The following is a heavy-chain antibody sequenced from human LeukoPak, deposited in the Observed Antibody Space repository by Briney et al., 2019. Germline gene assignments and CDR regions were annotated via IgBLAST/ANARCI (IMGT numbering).Heavy chain of an antibody. CDR1: GGSFSGYY. V-gene: IGHV4-34*01. J-gene: IGHJ4*02. Sequence: PSETLSLTCAVYGGSFSGYYWSWIRQPPGKGLEWIGEINHSGSTNYNPSLKSRFTISVDTSKNPFSLKLSSVTAADTAVYYCARIHLRDYWGQGTLVTVSS. CDR3: ARIHLRDY. CDR2: INHSGST.